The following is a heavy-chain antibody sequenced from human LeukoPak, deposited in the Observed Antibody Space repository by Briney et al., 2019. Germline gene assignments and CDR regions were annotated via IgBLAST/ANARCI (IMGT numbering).Heavy chain of an antibody. Sequence: SVKVSCEASGGTFSSYAISWVRQAPGQGLEWMGGIIPIFGTANYAQKFQGRVTITADESTSTAYMELSSLRSEDTAVYYCARDRYYGSGSYETYYYYMDVWGKGTTVTVSS. CDR2: IIPIFGTA. V-gene: IGHV1-69*13. J-gene: IGHJ6*03. CDR1: GGTFSSYA. D-gene: IGHD3-10*01. CDR3: ARDRYYGSGSYETYYYYMDV.